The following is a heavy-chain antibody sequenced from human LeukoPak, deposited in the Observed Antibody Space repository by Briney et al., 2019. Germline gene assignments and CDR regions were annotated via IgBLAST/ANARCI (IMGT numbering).Heavy chain of an antibody. J-gene: IGHJ2*01. CDR2: ISAHNGNT. CDR3: ARDGYFDL. Sequence: GASVKVSCKASGYTFTTYGIAWVRQAPGQGLEWMGWISAHNGNTNYEQSLQGRVTMTTDTSTNTAYMELRSLRSDDTAVYYCARDGYFDLWGRGTLVTVSS. CDR1: GYTFTTYG. V-gene: IGHV1-18*01.